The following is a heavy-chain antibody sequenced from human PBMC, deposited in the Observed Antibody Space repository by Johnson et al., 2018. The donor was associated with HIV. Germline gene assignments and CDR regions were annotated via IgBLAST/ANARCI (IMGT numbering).Heavy chain of an antibody. J-gene: IGHJ3*02. Sequence: VQLVESGGGVVQPGRSLRLSCAASGFTFSSFGMHWVRQAPGKGLEWVAVISYDGNNKYYADSVKGRFTISRDNSKNTLYLQMNSLRVEDTAVYYCAKFGRIPRELEDAFDIWGQGTMVTVSS. CDR2: ISYDGNNK. CDR1: GFTFSSFG. CDR3: AKFGRIPRELEDAFDI. D-gene: IGHD1-26*01. V-gene: IGHV3-30*18.